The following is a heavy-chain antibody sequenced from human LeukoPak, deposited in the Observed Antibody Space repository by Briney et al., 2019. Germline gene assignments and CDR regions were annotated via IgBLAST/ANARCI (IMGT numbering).Heavy chain of an antibody. J-gene: IGHJ4*02. CDR1: GGSISSSGYY. CDR2: IYYSGIT. Sequence: PSETLSLTCTVSGGSISSSGYYWGWIRQSPGEGLEWIGNIYYSGITYYNPSLKSRVTISVDTSKNQFSLKLRSVTAADTAVYYCARDRPYYYDGGSFDYWGQGTLVTVSS. CDR3: ARDRPYYYDGGSFDY. D-gene: IGHD3-10*02. V-gene: IGHV4-39*07.